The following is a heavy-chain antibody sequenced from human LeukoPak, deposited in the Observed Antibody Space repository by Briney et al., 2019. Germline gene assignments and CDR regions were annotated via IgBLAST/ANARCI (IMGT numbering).Heavy chain of an antibody. V-gene: IGHV3-21*01. Sequence: PGGSLRLSCAASGFSFSSYNMNWVRQAPGKGLEWVSSISSGSSYIYYADSMKGRFTVSRDNAKNSLYLQMNTLRAEDTAVYYCARIHSLYYYDSSGYGAFDIWGQGTMVTVSS. CDR1: GFSFSSYN. CDR3: ARIHSLYYYDSSGYGAFDI. CDR2: ISSGSSYI. J-gene: IGHJ3*02. D-gene: IGHD3-22*01.